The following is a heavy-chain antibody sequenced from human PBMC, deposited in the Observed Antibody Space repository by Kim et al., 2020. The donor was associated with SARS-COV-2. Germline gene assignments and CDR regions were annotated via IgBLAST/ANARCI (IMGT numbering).Heavy chain of an antibody. D-gene: IGHD2-21*02. J-gene: IGHJ4*02. Sequence: SETLSLTCAVYGGSFSGYYWSWIRQPPGKGLEWIGEINHSGSTNYNPSLKSRVTISVDTSKNQFSLKLSSVTAADTAVYYCARGCGGDCHAIDYWGQGTLVTVSS. CDR3: ARGCGGDCHAIDY. CDR1: GGSFSGYY. CDR2: INHSGST. V-gene: IGHV4-34*01.